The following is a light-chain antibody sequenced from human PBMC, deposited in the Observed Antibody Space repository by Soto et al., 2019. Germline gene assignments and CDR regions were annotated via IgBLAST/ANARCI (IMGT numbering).Light chain of an antibody. J-gene: IGKJ4*01. Sequence: DIQMTQSPSSVSASVGDGVTITCRASQDISRWLAWYQQKPGKAPKLLVYGASSLQSGVPPRFSGSGSGTDFARTIDNLQPEDFAIYYCQQANSFPLTFGGGTKVEIK. CDR1: QDISRW. CDR3: QQANSFPLT. V-gene: IGKV1-12*01. CDR2: GAS.